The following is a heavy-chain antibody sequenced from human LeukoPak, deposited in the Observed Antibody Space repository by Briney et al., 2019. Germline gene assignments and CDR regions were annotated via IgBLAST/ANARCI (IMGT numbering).Heavy chain of an antibody. CDR1: GFTFSTFA. J-gene: IGHJ5*02. CDR3: VTYRQVMLPFEA. Sequence: GGSLRLSCAASGFTFSTFAMLWVRQPRGKGLEWVSSIFPSGGEIHYADSVRGRFTISRDNSKNTLSLQMNSLRAEDTAIYYCVTYRQVMLPFEAWGQGTLVTVSS. D-gene: IGHD5-18*01. V-gene: IGHV3-23*01. CDR2: IFPSGGEI.